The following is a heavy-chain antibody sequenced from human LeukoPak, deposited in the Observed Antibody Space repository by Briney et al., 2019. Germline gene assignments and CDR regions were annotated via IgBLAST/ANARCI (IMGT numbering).Heavy chain of an antibody. V-gene: IGHV4-59*01. CDR1: ADSINSYY. Sequence: PSEALSLTCTVYADSINSYYWRWIRQPPGEGRGWSWYLYYSGSANYNPSLKSRVTKSVETSKKQFCLRRSSVTVADTAVYYCAISLTVTYGAFDIWGQGTMVTVSS. CDR2: LYYSGSA. J-gene: IGHJ3*02. D-gene: IGHD4-17*01. CDR3: AISLTVTYGAFDI.